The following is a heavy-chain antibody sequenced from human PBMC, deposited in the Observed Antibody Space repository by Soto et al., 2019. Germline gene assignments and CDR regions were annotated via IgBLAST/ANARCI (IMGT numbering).Heavy chain of an antibody. CDR3: VRVGDSSGYYFDY. J-gene: IGHJ4*02. CDR2: IYYSGST. D-gene: IGHD3-22*01. V-gene: IGHV4-31*03. CDR1: GGSISSGGYY. Sequence: SETLSLTCTVSGGSISSGGYYWSWIRQHPGKGLEWIGYIYYSGSTYYNPSLKSRVTISVDTSKNQFSLKLSSVTAADTAVYYCVRVGDSSGYYFDYWGQGTLVTVSS.